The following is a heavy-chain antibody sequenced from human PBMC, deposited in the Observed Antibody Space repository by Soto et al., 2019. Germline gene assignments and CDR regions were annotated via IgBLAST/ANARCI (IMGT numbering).Heavy chain of an antibody. CDR3: AREGSSSGPDYEY. D-gene: IGHD3-22*01. CDR1: GFTLSSYG. V-gene: IGHV3-30*19. J-gene: IGHJ4*02. CDR2: ISYDGSNK. Sequence: GGFLRLSCAASGFTLSSYGMHRVRQAPGKGLEWVAVISYDGSNKYYADSVKGRFTISRDNSKNTLYLQMNSLRAEDTAVYYCAREGSSSGPDYEYWGQGTLVNVSS.